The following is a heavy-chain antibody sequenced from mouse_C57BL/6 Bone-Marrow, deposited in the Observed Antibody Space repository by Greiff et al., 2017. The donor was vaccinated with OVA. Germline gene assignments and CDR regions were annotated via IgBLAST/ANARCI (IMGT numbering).Heavy chain of an antibody. J-gene: IGHJ3*01. CDR1: GYTFTSYD. V-gene: IGHV1-85*01. Sequence: VQLQQSGPELVKPGASVKLSCKASGYTFTSYDINWVKQRPGQGLEWMGWIYPRDGSTKYNEKFKGKATLTVDPASSTAYMERHSLTSEDSAVCFCARDLRAYWGQGTLVTVSA. CDR2: IYPRDGST. CDR3: ARDLRAY.